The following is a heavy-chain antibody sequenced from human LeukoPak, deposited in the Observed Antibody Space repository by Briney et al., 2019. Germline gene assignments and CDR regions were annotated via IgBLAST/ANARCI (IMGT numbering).Heavy chain of an antibody. J-gene: IGHJ5*02. D-gene: IGHD3-22*01. CDR3: ARDFHDSSGYYLSSWFDP. V-gene: IGHV1-2*02. Sequence: ASVKVSCKASGYTFTGYYMHWVRQAPGQGLEWMGWINPNSGGTNYAQKFQGRVTMTRDTSISTAYMELSRLRSDDTAVYYCARDFHDSSGYYLSSWFDPWGQGTLVTVSS. CDR1: GYTFTGYY. CDR2: INPNSGGT.